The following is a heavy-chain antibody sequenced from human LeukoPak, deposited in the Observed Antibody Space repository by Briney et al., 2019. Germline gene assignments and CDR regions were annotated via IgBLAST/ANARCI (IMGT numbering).Heavy chain of an antibody. CDR3: ARVYGSGSYYNGYYYYYMDV. D-gene: IGHD3-10*01. J-gene: IGHJ6*03. V-gene: IGHV4-59*04. CDR2: IYHSGGT. Sequence: TTSETLSLTCTVSGGSISSYYWSWIRQPPGKGLEWIGSIYHSGGTFYNPSLKSRVTISVDTSKNQFSLKLSSVTAADTAVYYCARVYGSGSYYNGYYYYYMDVWGKGTTVTVSS. CDR1: GGSISSYY.